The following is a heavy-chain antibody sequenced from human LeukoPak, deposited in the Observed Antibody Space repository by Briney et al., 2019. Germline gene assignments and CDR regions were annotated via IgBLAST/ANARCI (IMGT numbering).Heavy chain of an antibody. V-gene: IGHV3-74*01. J-gene: IGHJ4*02. CDR2: INSDGSST. Sequence: GGSLRLSCAASGFTFSFSWMHWVRQAPGKGLVWVSRINSDGSSTSYADSVKGRFTISRDNAKNTLYLQMNSLRAEDTAVYYCARDRNDYVWGSYPDYWGQGTLVTVSS. D-gene: IGHD3-16*02. CDR1: GFTFSFSW. CDR3: ARDRNDYVWGSYPDY.